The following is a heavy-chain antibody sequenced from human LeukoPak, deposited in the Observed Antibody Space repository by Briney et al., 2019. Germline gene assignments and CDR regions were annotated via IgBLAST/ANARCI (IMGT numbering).Heavy chain of an antibody. CDR2: IRNKDNGYIT. Sequence: PGGSLRRSCGGSGFTFSVYYMDWVRQAPGKGLEWVARIRNKDNGYITDYAASVKDRFTISRDDSQSSLYLQMNSLTSEDSAVYYCVRVSGVSLDVWGQGTTVTVSS. CDR1: GFTFSVYY. J-gene: IGHJ6*02. CDR3: VRVSGVSLDV. D-gene: IGHD2-8*01. V-gene: IGHV3-72*01.